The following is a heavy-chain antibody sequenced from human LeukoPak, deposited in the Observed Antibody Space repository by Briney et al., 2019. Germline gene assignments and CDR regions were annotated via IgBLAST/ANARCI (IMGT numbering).Heavy chain of an antibody. J-gene: IGHJ4*02. CDR1: GGTFSSYA. Sequence: GASVKVSCKASGGTFSSYAISWVRQAPGQGLEWMGGIIPIFGTANYAQKFQGRVTITADKSTSTAYMELRSLRSDDTAVYYCARERIVGATVTFDYWGQGTLVTVSS. V-gene: IGHV1-69*06. D-gene: IGHD1-26*01. CDR3: ARERIVGATVTFDY. CDR2: IIPIFGTA.